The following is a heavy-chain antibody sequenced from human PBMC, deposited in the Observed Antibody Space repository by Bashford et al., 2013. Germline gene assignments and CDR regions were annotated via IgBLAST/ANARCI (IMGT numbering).Heavy chain of an antibody. CDR3: ARSGGNSVTIFGVAPQIYYYYGMDV. J-gene: IGHJ6*02. CDR2: IIPIFGTA. Sequence: SVKVSCKASGGTLGNYAISWVRQAPGQGLEWMGGIIPIFGTANYAQKFQGRVTITADESTSTAYMELSSLRSEDTAVYYCARSGGNSVTIFGVAPQIYYYYGMDVWGQGTTVTVSS. CDR1: GGTLGNYA. V-gene: IGHV1-69*13. D-gene: IGHD3-3*01.